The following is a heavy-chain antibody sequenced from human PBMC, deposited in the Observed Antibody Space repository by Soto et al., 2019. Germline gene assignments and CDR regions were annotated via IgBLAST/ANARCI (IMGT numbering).Heavy chain of an antibody. CDR3: ASSYSGYDGGMDV. Sequence: EVQLVESGGGLVQPGGSLRLSCAASGFTVSSNYMSWVRQAPGKGLEWVSVIYSGGSTYYADSVKGRFTISRHNSKNTLYLQMNSVRAEDTAVYYCASSYSGYDGGMDVWGQGTTVTVSS. V-gene: IGHV3-53*04. CDR2: IYSGGST. CDR1: GFTVSSNY. D-gene: IGHD5-12*01. J-gene: IGHJ6*02.